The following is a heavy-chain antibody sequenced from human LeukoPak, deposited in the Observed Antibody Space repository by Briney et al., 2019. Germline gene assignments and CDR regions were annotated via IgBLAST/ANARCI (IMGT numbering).Heavy chain of an antibody. CDR1: GFTFSDHY. D-gene: IGHD3-9*01. CDR2: TRNKANSYTT. J-gene: IGHJ3*02. Sequence: HPGGSLRLSCAASGFTFSDHYMDWVRQAPGKGLEWVGRTRNKANSYTTEYAASVKGRFTISRDDSKNSLYLQMNSLKTEDTAVYYFSRRSGAYDIDAFDIWGQGTMVTVSS. V-gene: IGHV3-72*01. CDR3: SRRSGAYDIDAFDI.